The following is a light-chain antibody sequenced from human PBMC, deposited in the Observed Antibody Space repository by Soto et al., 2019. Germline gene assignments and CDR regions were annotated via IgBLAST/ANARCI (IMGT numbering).Light chain of an antibody. CDR3: QQRSSWPIT. CDR1: QNIDSY. V-gene: IGKV3-11*01. J-gene: IGKJ5*01. CDR2: DAS. Sequence: EIVLTQSPATLSLSPGERATLSCRASQNIDSYLAWYQQKPGQAPRLLIHDASDTATGIPARFSGSGSGTDVTLTIWSLEPEYFAVYYCQQRSSWPITFGQGTRLEIK.